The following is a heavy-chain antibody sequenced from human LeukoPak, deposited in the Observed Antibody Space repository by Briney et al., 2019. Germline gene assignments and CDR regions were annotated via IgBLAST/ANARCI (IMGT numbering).Heavy chain of an antibody. CDR1: GGSISSGGYY. D-gene: IGHD3-22*01. V-gene: IGHV4-31*03. J-gene: IGHJ4*02. CDR2: IYYSGST. CDR3: ARGYGDSSGYYLLWGYFDY. Sequence: SQTLSLTCTVSGGSISSGGYYWSWIRQHPGKGLQWIGYIYYSGSTYYNPSLKSRVTISVDTSKNQFSLKLSSVTAADTAVYYCARGYGDSSGYYLLWGYFDYWGQGTLVTVSS.